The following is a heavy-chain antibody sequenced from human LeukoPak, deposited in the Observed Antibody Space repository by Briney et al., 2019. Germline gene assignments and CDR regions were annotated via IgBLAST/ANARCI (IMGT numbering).Heavy chain of an antibody. CDR3: ARDWGAYYHFFDY. J-gene: IGHJ4*02. V-gene: IGHV3-7*01. CDR2: IKQDGSER. CDR1: GFSMSVYW. Sequence: GGSLRLSCEASGFSMSVYWMSWVRQAPGRGLEWVGNIKQDGSERNYVDSVKGRFTISRDNAKKSLYLQINSLRAEDTAVYYCARDWGAYYHFFDYWGQGTLVTVSS. D-gene: IGHD3-22*01.